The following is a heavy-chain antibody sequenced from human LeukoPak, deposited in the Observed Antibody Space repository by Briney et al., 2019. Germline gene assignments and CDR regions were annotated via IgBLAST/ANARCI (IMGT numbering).Heavy chain of an antibody. Sequence: GGSPRLSCAASGFTFSSFGMHWVRQAPGKGLEWVAVIWYDGSNKYYADSVKGRFTISRDNSQNTLYLQGNNLRAEDTAVYCCARGRWDTGGLHGLDVWGQGTTVTVSS. CDR3: ARGRWDTGGLHGLDV. D-gene: IGHD2-8*02. CDR2: IWYDGSNK. V-gene: IGHV3-33*01. J-gene: IGHJ6*02. CDR1: GFTFSSFG.